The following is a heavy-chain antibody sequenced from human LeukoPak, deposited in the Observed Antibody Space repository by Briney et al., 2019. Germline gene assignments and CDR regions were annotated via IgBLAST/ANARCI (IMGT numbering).Heavy chain of an antibody. CDR2: IFSSGSA. CDR3: ARGKRWLRQIDT. Sequence: SETLSLTCTVSGGSVSSGSYYWSWIRQPPGNGLEWIGYIFSSGSALYNPSLKSRVTMSGDTSKSQISLKVTSVTAADTAVYYCARGKRWLRQIDTWGQGTLVTVSS. D-gene: IGHD5-24*01. V-gene: IGHV4-61*01. J-gene: IGHJ5*02. CDR1: GGSVSSGSYY.